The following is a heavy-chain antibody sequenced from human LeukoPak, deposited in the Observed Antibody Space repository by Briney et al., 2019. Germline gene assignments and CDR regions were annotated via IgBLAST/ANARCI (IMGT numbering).Heavy chain of an antibody. D-gene: IGHD2-2*01. J-gene: IGHJ6*03. V-gene: IGHV1-8*01. CDR2: MNPNSGNT. CDR1: GYTFTSYD. CDR3: ARGNQLLRSYYMDV. Sequence: ASVKVSRKASGYTFTSYDINWVRQATGQGLEWMGWMNPNSGNTGYAQKFQGRVTMTRNTSISTAYMELSSLRSEDTAVYYCARGNQLLRSYYMDVWGKGTTVTVSS.